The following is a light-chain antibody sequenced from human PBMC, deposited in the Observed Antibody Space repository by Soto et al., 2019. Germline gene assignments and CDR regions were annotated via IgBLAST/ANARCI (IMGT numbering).Light chain of an antibody. CDR1: ISDVAGYNY. V-gene: IGLV2-11*01. CDR3: SSYAGSNNLV. CDR2: DVT. Sequence: QSVLTQPRSVSGPPGQSVTISCTGTISDVAGYNYVSWYQHHPGKAPKLLISDVTKRPSWVPDRFSGSKSGSTASLTISELQAEDEADYYCSSYAGSNNLVFGGGTKVTVL. J-gene: IGLJ2*01.